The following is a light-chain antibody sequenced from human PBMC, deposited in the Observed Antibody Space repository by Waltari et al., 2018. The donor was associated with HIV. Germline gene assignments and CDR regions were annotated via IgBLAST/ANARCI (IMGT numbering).Light chain of an antibody. J-gene: IGKJ2*01. Sequence: DIQMTQSPSSLSASVGDRVTIPCQASRDISHYLNWYQVKPGESPKLLIYDASNLQTWVPARFSASGSGTHFNFTISSLHPDDIATYFCQQFDDQPPYTFGQGTKLDI. CDR1: RDISHY. V-gene: IGKV1-33*01. CDR3: QQFDDQPPYT. CDR2: DAS.